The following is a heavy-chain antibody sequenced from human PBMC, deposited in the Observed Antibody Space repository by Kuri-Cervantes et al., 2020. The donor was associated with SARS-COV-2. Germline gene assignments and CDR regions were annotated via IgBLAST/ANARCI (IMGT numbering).Heavy chain of an antibody. CDR1: GFTFSSYA. CDR2: ISGSGGST. J-gene: IGHJ6*02. Sequence: GGSLRLSCAASGFTFSSYAMSWVRQAPGKGLEWVSAISGSGGSTYYADSVKGRFTISRDNSKNTLYLQMNSLRAEDTAVYYCAKTLGYCSGGSCYSSYYYHGMDVWGQGTTVTVSS. CDR3: AKTLGYCSGGSCYSSYYYHGMDV. D-gene: IGHD2-15*01. V-gene: IGHV3-23*01.